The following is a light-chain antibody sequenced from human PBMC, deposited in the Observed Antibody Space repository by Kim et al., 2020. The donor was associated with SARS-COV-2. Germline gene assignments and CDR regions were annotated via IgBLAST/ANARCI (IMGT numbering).Light chain of an antibody. CDR3: QAWDSRTVI. V-gene: IGLV3-1*01. CDR2: EGT. J-gene: IGLJ2*01. CDR1: RLGDKY. Sequence: SYELTQPPSVPVSPGQTASITCSGDRLGDKYACWYQQKPGQSPVLVIYEGTERPSGIPERFSGSKSGTTATLTISGTQATDEADYYCQAWDSRTVIFGGGTKVTVL.